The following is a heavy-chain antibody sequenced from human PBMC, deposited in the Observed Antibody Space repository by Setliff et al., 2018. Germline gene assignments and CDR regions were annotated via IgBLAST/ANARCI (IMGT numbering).Heavy chain of an antibody. J-gene: IGHJ4*02. D-gene: IGHD4-17*01. V-gene: IGHV4-39*01. CDR1: GGSISSSSYY. CDR3: ASTYPPTDYGDYLTFDY. Sequence: KPSETLSLTCTVSGGSISSSSYYWGWIRQPPGKGLEWIGSIFYSGSTYYNPSLKSRVTISVDTSKNQFSLKLSSVTAADTAVYYCASTYPPTDYGDYLTFDYWGQGTLVTVSS. CDR2: IFYSGST.